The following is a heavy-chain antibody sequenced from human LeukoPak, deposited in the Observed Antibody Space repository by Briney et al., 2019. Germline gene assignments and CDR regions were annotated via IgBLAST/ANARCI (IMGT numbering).Heavy chain of an antibody. D-gene: IGHD2-2*02. Sequence: GESLKISCKGSGYSFTSYWIGWVRQMPGKGLEWMGIIYPGDSDTRYSPYFQGQVTISADKSISTAYLQWSSLKASDTAMYYCARGYCSSTSCYTFSEAFDIWGQGTMVTVSS. CDR2: IYPGDSDT. CDR3: ARGYCSSTSCYTFSEAFDI. CDR1: GYSFTSYW. V-gene: IGHV5-51*01. J-gene: IGHJ3*02.